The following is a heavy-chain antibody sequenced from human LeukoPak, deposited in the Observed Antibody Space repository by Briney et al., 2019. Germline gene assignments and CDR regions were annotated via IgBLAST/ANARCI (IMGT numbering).Heavy chain of an antibody. CDR1: GGSISSYY. J-gene: IGHJ1*01. CDR2: IYTSGST. CDR3: ARAPLYDILTGYSTEYFQH. D-gene: IGHD3-9*01. V-gene: IGHV4-4*07. Sequence: PSETLYLTCNVSGGSISSYYWSWIRQPAGKGLEWIGRIYTSGSTNYNPSLKSRVTISVDTSKNQFSLKLSSVTAADTAVYYCARAPLYDILTGYSTEYFQHWGQGTLVTVSS.